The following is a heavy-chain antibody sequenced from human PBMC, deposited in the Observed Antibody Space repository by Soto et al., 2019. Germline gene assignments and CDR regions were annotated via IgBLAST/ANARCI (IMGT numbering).Heavy chain of an antibody. V-gene: IGHV1-18*01. CDR1: GYTFSNFG. CDR3: GRDPPICHSTSCFVADK. Sequence: QVQLVQSGAEVKKPGASVKVSCKASGYTFSNFGVSWVRQAPGQGLEGMGWISAYNGNTNHAQKFQDRVTMTTDTSTSSAYMEQRSLRSDDTAVYYGGRDPPICHSTSCFVADKWGQGTLVIVSS. D-gene: IGHD2-2*01. J-gene: IGHJ4*02. CDR2: ISAYNGNT.